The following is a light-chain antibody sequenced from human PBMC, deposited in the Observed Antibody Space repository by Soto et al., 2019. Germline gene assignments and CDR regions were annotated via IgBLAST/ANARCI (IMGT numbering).Light chain of an antibody. CDR1: QSVSSSY. J-gene: IGKJ1*01. V-gene: IGKV3-20*01. CDR2: GAS. CDR3: HQYGGSPRT. Sequence: EIVLTQSPGTLSLSPGERATLSCRASQSVSSSYLAWYQQKPGQAPRLLIYGASSRATGIPDRFSGSGSGTDFTLTISRLEPEEVAVYYCHQYGGSPRTLGQGTKVEIK.